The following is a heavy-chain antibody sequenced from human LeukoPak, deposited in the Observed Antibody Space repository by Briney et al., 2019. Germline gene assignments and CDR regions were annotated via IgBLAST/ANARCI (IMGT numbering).Heavy chain of an antibody. Sequence: GGSLRFSCAASGFTFSSYAMSWVRQAPGKGLEWVGRTRNKAHGFTTEYAASVKGRFTISRDDPQNSIYLQMNSLKTEDTAVYFCVRSDSTGYLNYWGQGTLVTVSS. J-gene: IGHJ4*02. CDR1: GFTFSSYA. CDR3: VRSDSTGYLNY. D-gene: IGHD3-22*01. V-gene: IGHV3-72*01. CDR2: TRNKAHGFTT.